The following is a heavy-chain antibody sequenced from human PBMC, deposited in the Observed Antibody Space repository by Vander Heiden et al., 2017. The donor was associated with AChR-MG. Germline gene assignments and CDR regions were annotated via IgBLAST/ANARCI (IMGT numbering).Heavy chain of an antibody. J-gene: IGHJ4*02. CDR2: ISTTGTYI. CDR1: GFRFSTYS. CDR3: ASQGGATSAC. V-gene: IGHV3-21*01. Sequence: EVQLVESGGGLVKPGGSLRLSCAASGFRFSTYSMNWVRQAPGKGLQWVSSISTTGTYIYYADSVRGRFTISRDNAKNSLYLQMNSLRAEDTAVYYCASQGGATSACWGQGTLVTVSS. D-gene: IGHD1-26*01.